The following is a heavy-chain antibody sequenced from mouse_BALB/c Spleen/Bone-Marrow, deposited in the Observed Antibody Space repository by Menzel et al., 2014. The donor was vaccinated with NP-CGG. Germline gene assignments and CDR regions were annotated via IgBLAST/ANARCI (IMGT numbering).Heavy chain of an antibody. V-gene: IGHV14-3*02. J-gene: IGHJ4*01. D-gene: IGHD2-2*01. Sequence: VQLKESGAELVKPGASAKLSCTASGFNIKDTYMHWVKQRPEQGLEWIGRIDPANGNTKYDPQFQGKATITADTSSNTAYLQLSSLTSEDTAVYYCARWLRRYYAMDYWGQGTSVTVSS. CDR1: GFNIKDTY. CDR2: IDPANGNT. CDR3: ARWLRRYYAMDY.